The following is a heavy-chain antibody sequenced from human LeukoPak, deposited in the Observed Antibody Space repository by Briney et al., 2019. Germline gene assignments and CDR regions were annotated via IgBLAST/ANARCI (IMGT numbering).Heavy chain of an antibody. CDR3: AKAPSAIVGAPLF. CDR1: GFTFSSYA. V-gene: IGHV3-23*01. J-gene: IGHJ4*02. Sequence: GGSLRLSCAASGFTFSSYAMRWVRQAPGKGLEWVSGISGSGGDTNYADSVKGRFTISRDNSKNTLYPQMNSLRAEDTAVYYCAKAPSAIVGAPLFWGQGTLVAVSS. CDR2: ISGSGGDT. D-gene: IGHD1-26*01.